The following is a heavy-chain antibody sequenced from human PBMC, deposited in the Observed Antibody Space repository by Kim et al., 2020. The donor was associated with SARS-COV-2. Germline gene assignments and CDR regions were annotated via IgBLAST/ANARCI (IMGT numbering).Heavy chain of an antibody. Sequence: GGSLRLSCAASGFTVSSNYMSWVRQAPGKGLEWVSVIYSGGSTYYADSVKGRFTISRDNSKNTLYLQMNSLRAEDTAVYYCASSAVWYYDFWSGYYSDYWGQGTLVTVSS. D-gene: IGHD3-3*01. J-gene: IGHJ4*02. V-gene: IGHV3-53*01. CDR2: IYSGGST. CDR3: ASSAVWYYDFWSGYYSDY. CDR1: GFTVSSNY.